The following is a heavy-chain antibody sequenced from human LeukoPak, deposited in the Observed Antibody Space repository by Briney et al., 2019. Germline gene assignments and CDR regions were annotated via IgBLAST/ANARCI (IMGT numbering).Heavy chain of an antibody. Sequence: GGSLRLSCAASGFMLNNYDMHWVRQAPGKGLEWVAVISYDGSNKYYADSVKGRFTISRDNSKNTLYLQMNSLRAEDTAVYYCAKLTGSGNFDYWGQGTLVTVSS. D-gene: IGHD1-20*01. CDR2: ISYDGSNK. V-gene: IGHV3-30*18. J-gene: IGHJ4*02. CDR3: AKLTGSGNFDY. CDR1: GFMLNNYD.